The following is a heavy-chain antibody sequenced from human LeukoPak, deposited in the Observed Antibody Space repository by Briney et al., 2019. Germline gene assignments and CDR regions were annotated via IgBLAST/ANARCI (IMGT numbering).Heavy chain of an antibody. CDR3: ARAQYSYGSGSYERDY. V-gene: IGHV3-66*01. CDR2: IYGGDNT. D-gene: IGHD3-10*01. CDR1: GFIVTSNY. Sequence: GGSLRLSCAASGFIVTSNYMSWVRQAPGKGLEWVSVIYGGDNTYYADSVKGRFTISRDNSENTLYLQMNSLRAEDTAVYYCARAQYSYGSGSYERDYWGQGTLVTVSS. J-gene: IGHJ4*02.